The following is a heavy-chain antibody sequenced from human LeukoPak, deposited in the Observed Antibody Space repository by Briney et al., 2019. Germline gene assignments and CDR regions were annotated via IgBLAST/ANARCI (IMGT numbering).Heavy chain of an antibody. D-gene: IGHD3-3*01. CDR1: GGSFSGYH. CDR2: INHSGST. J-gene: IGHJ4*02. V-gene: IGHV4-34*01. Sequence: SETLSLTCAVYGGSFSGYHWSWIRQPPGKGLEWIGEINHSGSTNYNPSLKSRVTISVDTSKNQFSLKLSSVTAADTAMYYCASRYYDFWSGYHNGFDYWGQGTLVTVSS. CDR3: ASRYYDFWSGYHNGFDY.